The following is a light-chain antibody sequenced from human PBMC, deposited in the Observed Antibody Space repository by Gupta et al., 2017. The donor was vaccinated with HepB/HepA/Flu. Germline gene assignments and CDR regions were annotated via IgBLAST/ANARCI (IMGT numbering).Light chain of an antibody. J-gene: IGLJ2*01. CDR3: AAWDDSLSAVV. Sequence: QSVLTQPPSASGTPGQRVTFSCSGSSSSFGGNYVYWYQQLPGTAPKLLIYRNNQRPSGVPDRFSGSKSGTSASLAISGLRSEDEADDYCAAWDDSLSAVVFGGGIKLTV. CDR2: RNN. CDR1: SSSFGGNY. V-gene: IGLV1-47*01.